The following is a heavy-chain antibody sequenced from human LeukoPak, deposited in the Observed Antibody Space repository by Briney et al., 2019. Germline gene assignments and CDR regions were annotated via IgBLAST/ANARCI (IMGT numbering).Heavy chain of an antibody. CDR3: ARDLTYYYDSSGYYGDDI. D-gene: IGHD3-22*01. J-gene: IGHJ4*02. CDR2: ISSSSSYI. CDR1: GFTFSSYS. Sequence: GGSLRLSCAASGFTFSSYSMNWVRQAPGKGLEWVSSISSSSSYIYYADSVKGRFTISRDNAKNSLYLQMNSLRAEDTAVYYCARDLTYYYDSSGYYGDDIWGQGTLVTVSS. V-gene: IGHV3-21*01.